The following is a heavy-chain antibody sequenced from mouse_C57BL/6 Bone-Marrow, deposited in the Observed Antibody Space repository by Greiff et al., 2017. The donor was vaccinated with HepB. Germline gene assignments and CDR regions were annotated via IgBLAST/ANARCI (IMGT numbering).Heavy chain of an antibody. V-gene: IGHV1-53*01. J-gene: IGHJ3*01. CDR2: INPSNGGT. CDR1: GYTFTSYW. Sequence: QVHVKQPGTELVKPGASVKLSCKASGYTFTSYWMHWVKQRPGQGLEWIGNINPSNGGTNYNEKFKSKATLTVDKSSSTAYMQISSLTSEDSAVYYCARSESPAWFAYWGQGTLVTVSA. CDR3: ARSESPAWFAY.